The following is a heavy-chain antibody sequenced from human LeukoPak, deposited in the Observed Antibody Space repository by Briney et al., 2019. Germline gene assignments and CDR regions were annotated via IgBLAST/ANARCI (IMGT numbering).Heavy chain of an antibody. CDR3: AVNYGSLTAPSEY. Sequence: GGSLRLSCAASGFTFSSYAMSWVRQAPGKGLEWVSAISGSGGSTYYADSVKGRFTISRDNSKNTLYLQMNSLRAEDTAVYYCAVNYGSLTAPSEYWGQGTLVTVSS. J-gene: IGHJ4*02. CDR1: GFTFSSYA. D-gene: IGHD3-9*01. V-gene: IGHV3-23*01. CDR2: ISGSGGST.